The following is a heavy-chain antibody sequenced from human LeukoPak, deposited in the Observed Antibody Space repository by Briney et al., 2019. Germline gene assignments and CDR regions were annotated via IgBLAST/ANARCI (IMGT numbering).Heavy chain of an antibody. Sequence: ASVKVSCKASGYTFTSYSMNWVRQDTGQGLEWMGWMNPNSGNTGYAQKFQGRVTMTRNTSISTAYMELSSLRSEDTAVYYCARVTTVGHFDYWGQGTLVTVSS. V-gene: IGHV1-8*02. CDR1: GYTFTSYS. CDR2: MNPNSGNT. CDR3: ARVTTVGHFDY. J-gene: IGHJ4*02. D-gene: IGHD4-23*01.